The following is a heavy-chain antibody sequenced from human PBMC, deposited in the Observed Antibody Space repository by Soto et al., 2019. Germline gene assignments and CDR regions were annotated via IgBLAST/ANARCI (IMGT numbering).Heavy chain of an antibody. CDR1: GSSFTSYW. D-gene: IGHD6-19*01. CDR2: IYPGDSDT. Sequence: GESLKISCKGSGSSFTSYWIGWVRQMPGKGLEWMGIIYPGDSDTRYSPSFQGQVTISADKSISTAYLQWSSLKVPDTAMYYCASSRYSSGWYGGYYYMDVWGKGTTVTVSS. V-gene: IGHV5-51*01. J-gene: IGHJ6*03. CDR3: ASSRYSSGWYGGYYYMDV.